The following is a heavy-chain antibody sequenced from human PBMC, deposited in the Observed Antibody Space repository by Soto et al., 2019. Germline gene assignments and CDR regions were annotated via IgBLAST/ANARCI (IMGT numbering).Heavy chain of an antibody. V-gene: IGHV1-2*04. Sequence: GASVKVSCKASGYTFTGYYMHWVRQAPGQGLEWMGWINPNSGGTNYAQKFQGWVTMTRDTSISTAYMELSRLRSDDTAVYYCARAEGCTNGVCWDYYYYGMDVWGQGTTVTVSS. CDR2: INPNSGGT. CDR1: GYTFTGYY. D-gene: IGHD2-8*01. CDR3: ARAEGCTNGVCWDYYYYGMDV. J-gene: IGHJ6*02.